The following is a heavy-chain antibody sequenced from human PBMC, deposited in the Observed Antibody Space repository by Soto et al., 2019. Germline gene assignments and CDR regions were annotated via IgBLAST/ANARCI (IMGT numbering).Heavy chain of an antibody. J-gene: IGHJ1*01. Sequence: QVQLLQSGPEVKKSGASVKLSCTASGYTSKTHYLQWVREAPGQGLQWMGLINRSGRGALYAQKFQGRVAMTMDTSTRTVFLEMNSLRSEYTAVYYCATVESCGGDCYYFQHWGQGTVLTVSS. CDR1: GYTSKTHY. D-gene: IGHD2-21*01. CDR2: INRSGRGA. CDR3: ATVESCGGDCYYFQH. V-gene: IGHV1-46*02.